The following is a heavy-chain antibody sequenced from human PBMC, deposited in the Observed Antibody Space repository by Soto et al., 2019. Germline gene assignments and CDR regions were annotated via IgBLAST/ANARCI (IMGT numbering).Heavy chain of an antibody. CDR1: GGSFSGYY. CDR2: INHSGST. V-gene: IGHV4-34*01. D-gene: IGHD6-6*01. CDR3: ARDYSSSFHGMDV. Sequence: SETLSLTCAVYGGSFSGYYWSWIRQPPGKGLEWIGEINHSGSTNYNPSLKSRVTISVDTSKNQFSLKLSSVTAADTAVYYCARDYSSSFHGMDVWGQGTTVTISS. J-gene: IGHJ6*02.